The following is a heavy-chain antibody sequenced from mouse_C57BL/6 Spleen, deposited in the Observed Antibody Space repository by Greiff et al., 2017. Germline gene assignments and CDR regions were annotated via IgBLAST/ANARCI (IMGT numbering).Heavy chain of an antibody. CDR1: GFTFSDYG. V-gene: IGHV5-17*01. Sequence: EVQLVESGGGLVKPGGSLKLSCAASGFTFSDYGMHWVRQAPEKGLVWVAYISSGSSTIYYADTVKGRFTISRDNAKNTLFLQMTSLRSEDTAMYYCARGGNYSSSSMDYWGQGTSVTGSS. J-gene: IGHJ4*01. CDR3: ARGGNYSSSSMDY. D-gene: IGHD1-1*01. CDR2: ISSGSSTI.